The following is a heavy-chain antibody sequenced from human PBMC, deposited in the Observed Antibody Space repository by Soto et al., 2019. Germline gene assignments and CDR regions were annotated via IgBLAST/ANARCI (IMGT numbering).Heavy chain of an antibody. D-gene: IGHD3-16*01. CDR3: ARGGRIDVYWDYIWGSSNWDAFDI. J-gene: IGHJ3*02. Sequence: QVQLVQSGAEVKKPGASVKVSCKASGYTFTSYDINWVRQATGQGLEWMGWMNPNSGNTGYAQKFQGRVTMTRNTSISTAYMELSSLRSEDTAVYYCARGGRIDVYWDYIWGSSNWDAFDIWGQGTMVTVSS. V-gene: IGHV1-8*01. CDR2: MNPNSGNT. CDR1: GYTFTSYD.